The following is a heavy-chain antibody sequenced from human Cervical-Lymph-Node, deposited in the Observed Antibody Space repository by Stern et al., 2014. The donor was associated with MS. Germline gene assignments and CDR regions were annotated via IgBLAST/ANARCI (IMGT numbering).Heavy chain of an antibody. J-gene: IGHJ4*02. CDR3: ARDRGVGGLFYY. CDR2: IKVSGRT. Sequence: VQLVESGPGLVKPRQSLSLTCTVSGDSIHSGTYYWSWIRPSAGKGLEWMGRIKVSGRTNGKPSLKSRLTMPIDTSKNQCSLRLSSVTAADTAVYYCARDRGVGGLFYYWGQGTLGIVSS. D-gene: IGHD3-10*01. CDR1: GDSIHSGTYY. V-gene: IGHV4-61*02.